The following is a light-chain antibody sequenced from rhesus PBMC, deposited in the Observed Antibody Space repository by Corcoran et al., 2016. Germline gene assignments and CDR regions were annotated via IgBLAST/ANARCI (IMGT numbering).Light chain of an antibody. CDR3: LQDYSSPFT. Sequence: DIQMTQSPSSLSASVGDRVTVTCRASQAINKELSWFQQKPGKAPTLLIFAASTLQTGVSSRFSGSGSGTDYTLTISSLQPEDVATYYCLQDYSSPFTFGPGTKLDIK. V-gene: IGKV1-94*01. J-gene: IGKJ3*01. CDR1: QAINKE. CDR2: AAS.